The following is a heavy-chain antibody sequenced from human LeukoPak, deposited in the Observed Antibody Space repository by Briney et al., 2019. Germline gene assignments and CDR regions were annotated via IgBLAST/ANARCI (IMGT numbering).Heavy chain of an antibody. D-gene: IGHD5-18*01. CDR3: AKGGIGSRSGLDY. V-gene: IGHV3-48*01. J-gene: IGHJ4*02. Sequence: GGSLRLSCAASGFTFSSYSMNWVRQAPGKGLEWVSYISSSSSTIYYADSVKGRFTISRDNAKNSLYLQMNSLRAEDTAVYYCAKGGIGSRSGLDYWGQGTLVTVSS. CDR1: GFTFSSYS. CDR2: ISSSSSTI.